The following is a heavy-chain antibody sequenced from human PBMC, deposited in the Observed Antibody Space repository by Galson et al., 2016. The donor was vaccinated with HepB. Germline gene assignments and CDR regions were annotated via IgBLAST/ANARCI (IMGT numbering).Heavy chain of an antibody. CDR1: GYTFTTYS. Sequence: SVKVSCKASGYTFTTYSMNWVRQAPGQGLEWMGWINTNTGNPTYAQGFTGWFVFSLDTSVSTAYLQISSLRAEDTAVYYCAREGDYYDSSAYSVYFDYWGQGTLVTVSS. CDR2: INTNTGNP. CDR3: AREGDYYDSSAYSVYFDY. J-gene: IGHJ4*02. D-gene: IGHD3-22*01. V-gene: IGHV7-4-1*02.